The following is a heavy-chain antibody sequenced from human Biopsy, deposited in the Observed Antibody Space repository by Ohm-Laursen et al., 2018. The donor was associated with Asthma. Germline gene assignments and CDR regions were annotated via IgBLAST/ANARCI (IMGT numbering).Heavy chain of an antibody. V-gene: IGHV3-66*04. CDR1: GFAVSRDH. Sequence: SLRLSCTASGFAVSRDHMFWVRQAPGKGLEWVSVIYSGGTSHTADSVKGRFTVSRDNSKNTLYPQISSLRAEDTAVYYCAKHQLVRYLDYWGQGTLVTVSS. J-gene: IGHJ4*02. CDR2: IYSGGTS. CDR3: AKHQLVRYLDY. D-gene: IGHD6-13*01.